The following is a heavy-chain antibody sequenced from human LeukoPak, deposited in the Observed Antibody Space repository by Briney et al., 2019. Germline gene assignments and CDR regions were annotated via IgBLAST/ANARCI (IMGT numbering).Heavy chain of an antibody. CDR3: ARKIVPAHRVYYYYYGMDV. J-gene: IGHJ6*02. V-gene: IGHV1-69*13. D-gene: IGHD2-2*01. CDR2: IIPIFGTA. Sequence: ASVKVSCKASGGTFSSYAISWVRQAPGQGLEWMGGIIPIFGTANYAQKFQGRVTITADESTSTAYMELSSLRSEDTAVYYCARKIVPAHRVYYYYYGMDVWGQGTTVTVSS. CDR1: GGTFSSYA.